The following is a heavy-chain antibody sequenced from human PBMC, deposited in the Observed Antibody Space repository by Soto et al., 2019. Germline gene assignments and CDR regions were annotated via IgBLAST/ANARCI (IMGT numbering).Heavy chain of an antibody. Sequence: PGGSLRLSCGASGFIFSDHAMIWVRQAPGKGLEWVSAISVNGIATYYADSVKGRFTISRDNSKNTLYLQMNRLRADDTAVYYCARDAISMVRGTNNWFDPWGQGTLVTVSS. V-gene: IGHV3-23*01. D-gene: IGHD3-10*01. CDR1: GFIFSDHA. J-gene: IGHJ5*02. CDR2: ISVNGIAT. CDR3: ARDAISMVRGTNNWFDP.